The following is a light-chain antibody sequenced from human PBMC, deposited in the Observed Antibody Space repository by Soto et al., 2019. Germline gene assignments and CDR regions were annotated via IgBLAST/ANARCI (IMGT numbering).Light chain of an antibody. CDR1: QSVGNS. CDR3: QQRADWPLI. Sequence: EIVLTQSPAALALSPGERATLSCRASQSVGNSLAWSQQKPGQAPRLLIYDVYSKPLGIPARFTGSGSGTDFTLTISGLQPEDFAVYYCQQRADWPLIFGGGTKVEIK. CDR2: DVY. V-gene: IGKV3-11*01. J-gene: IGKJ4*01.